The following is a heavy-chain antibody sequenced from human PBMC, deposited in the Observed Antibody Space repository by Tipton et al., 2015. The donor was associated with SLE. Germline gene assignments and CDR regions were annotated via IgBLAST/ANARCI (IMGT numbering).Heavy chain of an antibody. Sequence: QSGPEVKKPGASVKVSCKASGYTLTDHVMHWVRQAPGQRLEWMGWINAANDNTKYSQKFQGRVTFTRDTSASIVYMELSSLRSEDTAVYYCARAARWELLSDYDYWGQGTLVTVSS. D-gene: IGHD1-26*01. CDR3: ARAARWELLSDYDY. CDR2: INAANDNT. J-gene: IGHJ4*02. CDR1: GYTLTDHV. V-gene: IGHV1-3*01.